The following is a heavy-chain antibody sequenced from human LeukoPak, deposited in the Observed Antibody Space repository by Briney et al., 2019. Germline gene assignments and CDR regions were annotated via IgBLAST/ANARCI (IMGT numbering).Heavy chain of an antibody. CDR2: ISSSGGST. CDR1: GFTFSSYG. CDR3: AKRYGDFPL. D-gene: IGHD4-17*01. Sequence: AGSLRLSCAASGFTFSSYGMYWVRQAPGKGLEWVSDISSSGGSTYYADSVKGRFTISRDNSKNTLYLQMNSLRAEDTAVYYCAKRYGDFPLWGQGTLVTVSS. V-gene: IGHV3-23*01. J-gene: IGHJ4*02.